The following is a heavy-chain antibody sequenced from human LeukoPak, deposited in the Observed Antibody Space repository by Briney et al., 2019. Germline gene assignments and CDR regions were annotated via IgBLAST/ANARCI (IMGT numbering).Heavy chain of an antibody. J-gene: IGHJ5*02. V-gene: IGHV1-18*01. CDR3: ARGGAATSSGLDA. CDR1: GYTFTLFD. CDR2: TSTYNDKT. Sequence: ASVKVSCKTSGYTFTLFDINWVRQAPGQGLEWMAWTSTYNDKTKYAQKFQGRVTMSADTSTATAYMELRTLRSDDTAVYYRARGGAATSSGLDAWGQGTLVTVSS. D-gene: IGHD4/OR15-4a*01.